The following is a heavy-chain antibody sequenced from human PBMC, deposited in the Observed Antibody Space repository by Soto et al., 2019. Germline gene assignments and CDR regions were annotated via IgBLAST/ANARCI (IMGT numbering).Heavy chain of an antibody. J-gene: IGHJ4*02. Sequence: SETLCLTYTVSGGSISGGSYYWTWIRQQQGKGLEWIGYIYYSGSTNYNPSLKSRVTISVDTSKNQFSLKLSSVTAADTAVYYCARGSTKDQEWFYPVSYFDYWGQGTLVTVSS. D-gene: IGHD3-3*01. V-gene: IGHV4-61*01. CDR2: IYYSGST. CDR3: ARGSTKDQEWFYPVSYFDY. CDR1: GGSISGGSYY.